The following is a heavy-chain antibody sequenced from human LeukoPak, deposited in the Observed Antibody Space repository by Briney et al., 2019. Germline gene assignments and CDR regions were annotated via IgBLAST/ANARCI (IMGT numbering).Heavy chain of an antibody. V-gene: IGHV1-69*13. CDR2: IIPIFGTA. CDR1: GGTFSSYA. CDR3: ARGTMIARAGYFDY. J-gene: IGHJ4*02. Sequence: ASVKVSCKASGGTFSSYAISWVRQAPGQGLEWMGGIIPIFGTANYAQKFQGRVTITADESTSTAYMELSSLRSEDTAVYYCARGTMIARAGYFDYRGQGTLVTVSS. D-gene: IGHD3-22*01.